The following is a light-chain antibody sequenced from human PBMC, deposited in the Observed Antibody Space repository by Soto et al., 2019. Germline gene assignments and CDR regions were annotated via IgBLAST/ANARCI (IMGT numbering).Light chain of an antibody. V-gene: IGKV3-15*01. J-gene: IGKJ1*01. CDR3: QQYGNWPPRT. CDR2: GDS. Sequence: EMVMTQSPDTLTVSPGGRATISSWDSQNIRTILALYQQSTGQAPRLLMYGDSTRADGIAARFSGSGSGTEFTTTIISRLSDDFAAYYCQQYGNWPPRTFGQGTKVDIK. CDR1: QNIRTI.